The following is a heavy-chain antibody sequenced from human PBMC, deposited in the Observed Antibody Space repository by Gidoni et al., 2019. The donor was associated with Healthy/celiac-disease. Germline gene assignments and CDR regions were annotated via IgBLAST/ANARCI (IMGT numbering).Heavy chain of an antibody. D-gene: IGHD6-19*01. Sequence: QVQLVQSGAGVKKHGASVKVSCKAYEYTFTGYYMHWVRQAPGQGLEWMVRINPNSGGTNYAQKVQGRVTMTRDTSISTAYMELSRLRSDDTAVYYCARDGWLVKPYNCFDPWGQGTLVTVSS. J-gene: IGHJ5*02. CDR3: ARDGWLVKPYNCFDP. V-gene: IGHV1-2*06. CDR2: INPNSGGT. CDR1: EYTFTGYY.